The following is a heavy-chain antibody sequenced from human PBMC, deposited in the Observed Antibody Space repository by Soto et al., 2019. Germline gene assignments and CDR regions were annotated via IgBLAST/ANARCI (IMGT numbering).Heavy chain of an antibody. D-gene: IGHD3-10*01. J-gene: IGHJ4*02. V-gene: IGHV1-8*01. CDR1: GYTFTSYD. CDR2: MNPNSGNT. CDR3: TRDAPLWFGELSQ. Sequence: ASVKVSCKASGYTFTSYDINWVRHATGQGFEYLGWMNPNSGNTGYVKKFQGRVTMTRDTSMSTAYMELSSLRSEDTAVYYCTRDAPLWFGELSQWGQGTLVTVSS.